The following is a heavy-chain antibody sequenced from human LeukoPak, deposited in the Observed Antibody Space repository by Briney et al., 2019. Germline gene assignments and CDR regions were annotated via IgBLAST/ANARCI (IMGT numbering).Heavy chain of an antibody. J-gene: IGHJ4*02. D-gene: IGHD6-19*01. CDR2: IYPGDSDT. CDR1: GYSFPGYW. Sequence: GESLKISCTGSGYSFPGYWIAWVRQMPGKGLEWMGIIYPGDSDTRYSPSFQGQVTISADKSISTAYLQWSSLKASDTAMYYCARATSGAALGSWGQGTLVTVPS. CDR3: ARATSGAALGS. V-gene: IGHV5-51*01.